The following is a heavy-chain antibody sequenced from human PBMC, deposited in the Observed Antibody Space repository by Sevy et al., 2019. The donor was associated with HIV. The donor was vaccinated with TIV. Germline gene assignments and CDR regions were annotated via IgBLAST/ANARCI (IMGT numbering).Heavy chain of an antibody. V-gene: IGHV3-30*18. Sequence: GGYLRLSCAASGFTFSSYGMHWVRQAPGKGLEWVAVISYDGSNKYYADSVKGRFTISRDNSKNTLYLQMNSLRAEDTGVYYCAKEIVPVSGAYYYDSSGYSLAYYYGMDVWGQGTTVTVSS. CDR3: AKEIVPVSGAYYYDSSGYSLAYYYGMDV. CDR2: ISYDGSNK. J-gene: IGHJ6*02. CDR1: GFTFSSYG. D-gene: IGHD3-22*01.